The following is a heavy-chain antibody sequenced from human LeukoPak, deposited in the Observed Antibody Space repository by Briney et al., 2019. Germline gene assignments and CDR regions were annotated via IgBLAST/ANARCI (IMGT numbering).Heavy chain of an antibody. D-gene: IGHD3-10*01. CDR1: GGSFSGYY. V-gene: IGHV4-34*01. CDR3: ASLRITMVRGVITPFDY. CDR2: IDHSGST. Sequence: SETLSLTCAVYGGSFSGYYWSWIRQPPGKGLEWIGEIDHSGSTNYNPSLKSRVTISVDTSKNQFSLKLCSVTAADTAVYYCASLRITMVRGVITPFDYWGQGTLVTVSS. J-gene: IGHJ4*02.